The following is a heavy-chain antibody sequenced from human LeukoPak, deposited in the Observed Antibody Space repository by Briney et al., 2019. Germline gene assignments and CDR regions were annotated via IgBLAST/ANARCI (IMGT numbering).Heavy chain of an antibody. J-gene: IGHJ4*02. Sequence: GASVKVSCKASGYTFTRYAISWVRQAPGQGLEWMGWISAYNGHTKYAQHLQDRVTMTTDTSTSTAYMELRSLISDDTAMYYCARDSGNYPPADYWGQGTPVTVSS. CDR3: ARDSGNYPPADY. D-gene: IGHD4-11*01. CDR2: ISAYNGHT. CDR1: GYTFTRYA. V-gene: IGHV1-18*01.